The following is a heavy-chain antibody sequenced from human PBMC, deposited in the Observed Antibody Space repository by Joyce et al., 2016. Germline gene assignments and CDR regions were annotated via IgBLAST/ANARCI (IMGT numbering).Heavy chain of an antibody. CDR2: IYHNGKT. J-gene: IGHJ4*02. CDR3: ARDPQNFGF. CDR1: GDSISSGYF. Sequence: VQLQESGPGLVKPSETLSLTCDVSGDSISSGYFYGWVRQAPGKGLEWIANIYHNGKTYYNAALKSRGPISGDTSKNQLSLKLSAVTAADTAVYYCARDPQNFGFWGQGTLVIVSS. V-gene: IGHV4-38-2*02. D-gene: IGHD2/OR15-2a*01.